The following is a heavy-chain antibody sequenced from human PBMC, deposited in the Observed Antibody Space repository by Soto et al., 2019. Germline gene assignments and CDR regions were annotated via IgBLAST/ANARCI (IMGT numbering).Heavy chain of an antibody. CDR3: ARDSGYCSSTSCQPRFDP. D-gene: IGHD2-2*01. CDR1: GGSISSYY. Sequence: SETLSLTCTVSGGSISSYYWNWIRQPPGKGLEWIGYIYYSGSTNYNPSLKSRVTISVDTSKNQFSLKLSSVTAADTAVYYCARDSGYCSSTSCQPRFDPWGQGTLVTVSS. J-gene: IGHJ5*02. V-gene: IGHV4-59*01. CDR2: IYYSGST.